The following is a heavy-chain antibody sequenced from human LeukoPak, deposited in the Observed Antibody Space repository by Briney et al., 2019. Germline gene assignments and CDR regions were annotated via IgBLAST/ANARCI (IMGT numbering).Heavy chain of an antibody. Sequence: ASVKVSCKASGYTFTSYDINWVRQATGQGLEWMGWMNANSGNTGYPQKFQGRVTITRNTSISTAYMELSSLRSEDTAVYYCARDQGNTIAAAGPYDYYYYGMDVWGQGTTVTVSS. V-gene: IGHV1-8*01. J-gene: IGHJ6*02. CDR2: MNANSGNT. CDR1: GYTFTSYD. CDR3: ARDQGNTIAAAGPYDYYYYGMDV. D-gene: IGHD6-13*01.